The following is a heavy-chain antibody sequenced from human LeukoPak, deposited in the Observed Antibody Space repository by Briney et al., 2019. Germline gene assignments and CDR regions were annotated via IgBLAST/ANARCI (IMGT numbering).Heavy chain of an antibody. Sequence: SETLSHTCTVSGGSISSYYWSWTRQPAGKGLEWIGRIYTSGSTNYNPSLKSRVTMSVDTFKNQFSLKLSSVTAADTAVYYCARDCTMVRGDSCGMDVWGQGTTVTVSS. D-gene: IGHD3-10*01. CDR1: GGSISSYY. CDR2: IYTSGST. CDR3: ARDCTMVRGDSCGMDV. J-gene: IGHJ6*02. V-gene: IGHV4-4*07.